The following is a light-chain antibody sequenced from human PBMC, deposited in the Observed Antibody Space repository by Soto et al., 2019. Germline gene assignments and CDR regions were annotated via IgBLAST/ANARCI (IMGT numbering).Light chain of an antibody. CDR3: QQYNSYPLT. Sequence: DIQMTQSPSTLSVSVGDRVTITCRASQTISTRLAWYQQKPGKAPKLLMYKASSLESGVPSRFSGSGSGTEFTLTINSLQPDDFANYYCQQYNSYPLTFGGGTKV. CDR2: KAS. CDR1: QTISTR. J-gene: IGKJ4*01. V-gene: IGKV1-5*03.